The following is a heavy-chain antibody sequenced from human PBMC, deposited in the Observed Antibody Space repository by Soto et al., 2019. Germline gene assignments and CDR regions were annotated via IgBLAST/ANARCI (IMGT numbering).Heavy chain of an antibody. V-gene: IGHV4-34*01. D-gene: IGHD3-10*01. CDR3: ARGERPLVPFDY. J-gene: IGHJ4*02. CDR1: GGSFSGYY. Sequence: QVQLQQWGAGLLKPSETLSLTCAVYGGSFSGYYWSWIRQPPGKGLEWIGEINHSGSTNYNPSLKSRVTISVDTSKNQFSLKLCSVTAADTAVYYCARGERPLVPFDYWGQGTLVTVSS. CDR2: INHSGST.